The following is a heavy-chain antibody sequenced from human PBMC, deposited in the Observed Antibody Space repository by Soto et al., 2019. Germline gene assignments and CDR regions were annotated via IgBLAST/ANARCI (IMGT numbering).Heavy chain of an antibody. D-gene: IGHD1-1*01. CDR1: GFTFSSYT. CDR2: IGGSGGDT. Sequence: GGSLRLSCAASGFTFSSYTMRWVRQAPGKGLEWVSTIGGSGGDTYYADSVKGRFTISRDNSKNTLYLQMNSLRAEDTAVYYCAKDMEXHDDWGQGALVTSPQ. V-gene: IGHV3-23*01. CDR3: AKDMEXHDD. J-gene: IGHJ4*02.